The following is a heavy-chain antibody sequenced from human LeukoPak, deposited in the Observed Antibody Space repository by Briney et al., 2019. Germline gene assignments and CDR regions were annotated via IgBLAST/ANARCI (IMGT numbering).Heavy chain of an antibody. CDR1: GSSFSSAS. D-gene: IGHD4-23*01. J-gene: IGHJ3*02. V-gene: IGHV3-48*04. CDR2: ISSASSTI. Sequence: GGSLRLSCAVSGSSFSSASMNWVRQAPAKGLEWLSYISSASSTIYYADSVRGRFTISRDNAKNSLYLQMNSLRAEDTAVYYCARHRAGGNKRGAFDIWGQGTMVTVSS. CDR3: ARHRAGGNKRGAFDI.